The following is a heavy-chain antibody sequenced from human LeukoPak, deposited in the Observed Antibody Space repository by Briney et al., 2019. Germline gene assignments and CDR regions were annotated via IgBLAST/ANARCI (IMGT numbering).Heavy chain of an antibody. D-gene: IGHD5-18*01. CDR1: GGSISGYY. Sequence: SETLSLTCTVSGGSISGYYWSWIRQPPGKGLEWIGSIHYSGSTNYNPSHKSRVTISVDTSKNQFSLKLSSVTAADTAVYYCARGSYGGAFDIWGQGTMVTVSS. CDR2: IHYSGST. V-gene: IGHV4-59*01. CDR3: ARGSYGGAFDI. J-gene: IGHJ3*02.